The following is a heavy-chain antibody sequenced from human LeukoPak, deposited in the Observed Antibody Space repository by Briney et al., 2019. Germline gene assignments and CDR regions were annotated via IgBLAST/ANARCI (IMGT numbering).Heavy chain of an antibody. CDR3: TTSWGAATTLSPSFGS. Sequence: GGSLRLSCAASGFTFSSYAMSWVRQAPGKGLEWIGRIQSEADGGATDYAAPVKGRFTISRDDAENTLYLQMSGLKTEDAAVYYCTTSWGAATTLSPSFGSWGQGTLVTVSS. J-gene: IGHJ5*01. D-gene: IGHD5-12*01. CDR1: GFTFSSYA. V-gene: IGHV3-15*01. CDR2: IQSEADGGAT.